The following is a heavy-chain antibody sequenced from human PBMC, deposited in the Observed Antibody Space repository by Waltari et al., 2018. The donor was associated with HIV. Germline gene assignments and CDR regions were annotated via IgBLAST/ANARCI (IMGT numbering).Heavy chain of an antibody. CDR2: ISSSRSYI. V-gene: IGHV3-21*01. CDR3: ARDLVGDGYNRDAFDI. CDR1: GFTFSSYS. Sequence: EVQLVESGGGLVKPGGSLRLSCAASGFTFSSYSMNWVRQAPGTGLEWVSSISSSRSYIYYADSVKGRFTIARDNAKNSLYLQMNSLRAEDTAVYYCARDLVGDGYNRDAFDIWGQGTMVTVSS. D-gene: IGHD5-12*01. J-gene: IGHJ3*02.